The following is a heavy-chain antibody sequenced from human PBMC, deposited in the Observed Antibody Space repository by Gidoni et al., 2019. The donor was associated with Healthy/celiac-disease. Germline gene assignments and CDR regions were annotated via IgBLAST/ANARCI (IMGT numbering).Heavy chain of an antibody. V-gene: IGHV3-21*01. CDR1: GFTFSSYS. Sequence: EVHLVESGGGLVKPGGSLRLSCADSGFTFSSYSMNWVRQATGKGLEWVSSISSSSSYIYYADSVKGRFTISRDNAKNSLYLQMNSLRAEDTAVYYCARGLVDTAMVDMDVWGKGTTVTVSS. J-gene: IGHJ6*03. CDR3: ARGLVDTAMVDMDV. D-gene: IGHD5-18*01. CDR2: ISSSSSYI.